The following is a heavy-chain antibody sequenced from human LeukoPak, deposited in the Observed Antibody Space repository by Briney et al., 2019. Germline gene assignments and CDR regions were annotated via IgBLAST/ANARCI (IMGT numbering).Heavy chain of an antibody. CDR1: GFTFSSYA. CDR2: ISYDGSNK. CDR3: AREHYDFWSGYWWGKYYFDY. V-gene: IGHV3-30-3*01. J-gene: IGHJ4*02. Sequence: GGSLRLSCAASGFTFSSYAMHWVRQAPGKGLEWVAVISYDGSNKYYADSVKGRFTISRDNSKNTLYLQMNSLRAEDTAVYYCAREHYDFWSGYWWGKYYFDYWGQGTLVTVSS. D-gene: IGHD3-3*01.